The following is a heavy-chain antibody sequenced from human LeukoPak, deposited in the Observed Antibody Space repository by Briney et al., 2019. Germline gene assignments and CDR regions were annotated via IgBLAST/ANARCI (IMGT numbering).Heavy chain of an antibody. J-gene: IGHJ4*02. V-gene: IGHV3-48*03. Sequence: GGSLRLSCAASGFSFSNYEMKWVRQAPGKGLEWVSYISSSGSTTYYADSVKGRFTISRDNAKNSLSLQMNSLGVEDTAVYYCARGVPARRFDYWGQGTLVTVSS. CDR1: GFSFSNYE. CDR2: ISSSGSTT. CDR3: ARGVPARRFDY.